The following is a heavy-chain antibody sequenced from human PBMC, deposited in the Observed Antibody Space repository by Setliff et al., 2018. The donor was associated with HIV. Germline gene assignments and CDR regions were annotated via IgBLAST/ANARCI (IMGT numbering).Heavy chain of an antibody. CDR2: INPSGGST. CDR3: ASPTAIPH. D-gene: IGHD2-21*02. Sequence: ASVKVSCKASGYTFTSYYMHWVRQAPGQGLEWMGIINPSGGSTSYAQKFQGRVTITRDTSASTAYMELSSLRPEDTAVYYCASPTAIPHWGQGTLVTVSS. J-gene: IGHJ4*02. V-gene: IGHV1-46*01. CDR1: GYTFTSYY.